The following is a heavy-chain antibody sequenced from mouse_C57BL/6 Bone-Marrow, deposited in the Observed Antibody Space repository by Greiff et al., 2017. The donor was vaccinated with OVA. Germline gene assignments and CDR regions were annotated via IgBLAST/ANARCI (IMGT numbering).Heavy chain of an antibody. CDR2: IDPSDSYT. Sequence: QVQLQQPGAELVKPGASVKLSCKASGYTFTSYWMQWVKQRPGQGLEWIGEIDPSDSYTNYNQKFKGKATLTVDTSSSTAYMQLSSLTSEDSAVYYCARPSPYYYGISPFAYWGQGTLVTVSA. D-gene: IGHD1-1*01. CDR3: ARPSPYYYGISPFAY. J-gene: IGHJ3*01. V-gene: IGHV1-50*01. CDR1: GYTFTSYW.